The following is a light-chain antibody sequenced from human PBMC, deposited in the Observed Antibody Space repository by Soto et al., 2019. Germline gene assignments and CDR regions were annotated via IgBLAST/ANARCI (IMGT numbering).Light chain of an antibody. CDR1: SSNIGNNA. Sequence: QPVLTQPPSVSEAPRQRVTISCSGSSSNIGNNAVNWYQQLPGKPPKLLIYYDDLLPSGVSDRFSGSKSGTSASLAISGLQSEDEADHYCAAWDDSLNGVLFGGGTKLTVL. J-gene: IGLJ2*01. V-gene: IGLV1-36*01. CDR3: AAWDDSLNGVL. CDR2: YDD.